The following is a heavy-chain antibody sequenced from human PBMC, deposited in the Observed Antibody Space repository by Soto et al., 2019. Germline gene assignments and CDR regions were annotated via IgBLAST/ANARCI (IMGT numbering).Heavy chain of an antibody. J-gene: IGHJ4*02. CDR2: IKQDGSEK. Sequence: PVGALRLSCSASGFAFSSYWMSWVRQAPGKWLEWVANIKQDGSEKYYVDSVKGRFTISRDNAKNSLYLQMNSLRAEDTAVYYCVRLLVVVITTEYFDYWGQGTLVTVSS. D-gene: IGHD3-22*01. V-gene: IGHV3-7*03. CDR3: VRLLVVVITTEYFDY. CDR1: GFAFSSYW.